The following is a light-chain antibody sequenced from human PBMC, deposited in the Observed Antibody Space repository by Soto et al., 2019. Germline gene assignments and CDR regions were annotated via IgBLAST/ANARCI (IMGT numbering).Light chain of an antibody. Sequence: EIVLTQSPGTLALSPGERATLSCRASQTISSSYLAWYQQKPGQAPRLLIYAASTRATGIPDRFSGSGSGTDLPLTINRLEPEDFAVYFCQQVGGSPLFAFGPGTKVDIK. V-gene: IGKV3-20*01. CDR1: QTISSSY. J-gene: IGKJ3*01. CDR3: QQVGGSPLFA. CDR2: AAS.